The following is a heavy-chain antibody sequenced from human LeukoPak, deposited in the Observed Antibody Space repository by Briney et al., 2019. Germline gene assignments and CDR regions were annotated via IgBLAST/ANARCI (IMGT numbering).Heavy chain of an antibody. CDR2: IYHSGST. Sequence: PSGTLSLTCAVSGGSISSSNWWSWVRQPPGKGLEWIGEIYHSGSTNYNPSLKSRVTISVDTSKNQFSLKLSSVTAADTAVYYCARGPPYDFWSGYYSRPRPNWFDPWGQGTLVTVSS. CDR1: GGSISSSNW. J-gene: IGHJ5*02. CDR3: ARGPPYDFWSGYYSRPRPNWFDP. D-gene: IGHD3-3*01. V-gene: IGHV4-4*02.